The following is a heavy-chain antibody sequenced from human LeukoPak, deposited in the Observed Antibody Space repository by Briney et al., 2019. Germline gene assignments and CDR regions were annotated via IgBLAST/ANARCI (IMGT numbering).Heavy chain of an antibody. J-gene: IGHJ4*02. V-gene: IGHV3-23*01. Sequence: PGGSLRLSCAASRFTFSSYAMSWVRQAPGKGLEWVSAISGSGGSTFYADSVKGRFTFSRDNSNNTPYLQMNSLRAEDTAVYYCAKDPPYYYDSSGYPDYWGQGTLVTVSS. CDR1: RFTFSSYA. CDR2: ISGSGGST. D-gene: IGHD3-22*01. CDR3: AKDPPYYYDSSGYPDY.